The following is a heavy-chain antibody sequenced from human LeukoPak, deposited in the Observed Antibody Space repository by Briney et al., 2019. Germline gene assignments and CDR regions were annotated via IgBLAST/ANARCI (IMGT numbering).Heavy chain of an antibody. CDR3: TTDSDDSSGPDAFDI. Sequence: SGGSLRLSCAASGFTFSNAWMSWVRQAPGKGLEWVGRIKSKTDGGTTDYAAPVKGRFTISRDDSKNTLYLQMNSLKTEDTAVYYCTTDSDDSSGPDAFDIWGQGTMVTVSS. CDR1: GFTFSNAW. V-gene: IGHV3-15*01. D-gene: IGHD3-22*01. CDR2: IKSKTDGGTT. J-gene: IGHJ3*02.